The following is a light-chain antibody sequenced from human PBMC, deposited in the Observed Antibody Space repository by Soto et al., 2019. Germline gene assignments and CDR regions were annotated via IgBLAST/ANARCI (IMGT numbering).Light chain of an antibody. V-gene: IGKV1-5*03. CDR3: QQYNSYSPWT. CDR2: KAS. J-gene: IGKJ1*01. Sequence: DIQMTQSPSTLSESVGDRVTITCRASQTISSWLAWYQQKPGKAPKLLIYKASTLKSGVPSRFSGSGSGTEFTLTISSLQPDDFASYYCQQYNSYSPWTFGQGTKVDI. CDR1: QTISSW.